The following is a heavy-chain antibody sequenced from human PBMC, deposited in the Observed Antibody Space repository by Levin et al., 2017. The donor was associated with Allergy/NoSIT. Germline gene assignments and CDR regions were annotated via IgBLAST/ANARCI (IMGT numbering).Heavy chain of an antibody. V-gene: IGHV1-2*02. CDR1: GYTFTDYY. CDR2: INPNSGGT. J-gene: IGHJ4*02. CDR3: ARDGEDLWGNYASRGYFDY. D-gene: IGHD3-16*01. Sequence: ASVKVSCKASGYTFTDYYIHWVRQAPGQGLEWMGWINPNSGGTNYAQKFQGRVTMTRDTSISTAYMELSGSDDTALYYCARDGEDLWGNYASRGYFDYWGQGTLVTVSS.